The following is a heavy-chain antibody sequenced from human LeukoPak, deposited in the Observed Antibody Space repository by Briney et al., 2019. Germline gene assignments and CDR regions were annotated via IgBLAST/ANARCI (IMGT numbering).Heavy chain of an antibody. CDR2: ISGSGDNT. CDR3: AKDRDLDY. Sequence: GGSLRLSCAASGFTFRSYAMSWVRQAPGKGLEWVSGISGSGDNTYYADSVKGRFTISRDNSKNTLYLQMNSLRAEDTAVYYCAKDRDLDYWGQGTLVTVSS. D-gene: IGHD3-10*01. V-gene: IGHV3-23*01. CDR1: GFTFRSYA. J-gene: IGHJ4*02.